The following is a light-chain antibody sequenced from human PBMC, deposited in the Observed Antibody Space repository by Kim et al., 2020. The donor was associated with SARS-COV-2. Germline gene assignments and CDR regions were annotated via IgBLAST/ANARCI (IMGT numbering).Light chain of an antibody. CDR2: WAS. V-gene: IGKV4-1*01. Sequence: DIVMTQSPDALAVWLGERATISCKSSQSVLYRPDSKNYLAWYQQKAGQSPKLLIYWASTGESGVPDRFSGSGSGTDFTLTINSLQAEDVAVYYCQQQYSAPVTFGGGTKVDIK. CDR3: QQQYSAPVT. CDR1: QSVLYRPDSKNY. J-gene: IGKJ4*01.